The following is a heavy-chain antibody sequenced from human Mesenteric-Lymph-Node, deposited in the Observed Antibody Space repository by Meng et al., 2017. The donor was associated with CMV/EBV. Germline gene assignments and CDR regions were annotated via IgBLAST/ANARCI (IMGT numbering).Heavy chain of an antibody. CDR3: ARDCNSASCYWGFQH. D-gene: IGHD2-2*01. CDR2: ITTGSDI. J-gene: IGHJ1*01. V-gene: IGHV3-69-1*01. Sequence: GESLKISCGAPGFIVSSNYMSWVRQAPGKGLEWVSSITTGSDIYYAESVKGRFTISRDNAKNSLILQMNSLRVEDTAVYYCARDCNSASCYWGFQHWGQGTLVTVSS. CDR1: GFIVSSNY.